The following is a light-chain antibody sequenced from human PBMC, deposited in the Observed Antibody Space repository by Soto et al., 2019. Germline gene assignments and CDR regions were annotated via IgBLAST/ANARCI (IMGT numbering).Light chain of an antibody. Sequence: QSVLTQPPSVSGAPGQRVTISCTGSSSNIGAGYDVHWYQHLPVTAPKLLIYGNVNRPSGVPDRFSGSKSGPSASLAITGLQAEDEADYYCQSYDNSLRVFGGGTKLTVL. J-gene: IGLJ3*02. V-gene: IGLV1-40*01. CDR1: SSNIGAGYD. CDR2: GNV. CDR3: QSYDNSLRV.